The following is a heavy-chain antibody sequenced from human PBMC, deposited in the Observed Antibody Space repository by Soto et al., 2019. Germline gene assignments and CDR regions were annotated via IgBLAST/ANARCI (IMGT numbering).Heavy chain of an antibody. CDR3: ARSTDRNYDPY. CDR2: INPSSGQT. V-gene: IGHV1-46*01. J-gene: IGHJ4*02. CDR1: GYTFINYY. D-gene: IGHD4-4*01. Sequence: SVKVSCKASGYTFINYYIHWVRQAPGQGLEWLGMINPSSGQTSSAQKFQARVTMTRGPATHTVDMDLSSLRSEHTALYYCARSTDRNYDPYWAQGTLVTASS.